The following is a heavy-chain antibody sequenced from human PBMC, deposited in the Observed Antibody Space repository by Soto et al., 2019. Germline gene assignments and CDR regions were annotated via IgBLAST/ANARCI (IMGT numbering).Heavy chain of an antibody. CDR2: MSSSSSYT. CDR1: GFTFSDYY. J-gene: IGHJ4*02. CDR3: ARDSVYYGDYELNYFDY. Sequence: QVQLVESGGGLVKPGGSLRLSCAASGFTFSDYYMSWIRQAPGKGLEWVSYMSSSSSYTNYADSVKGRFTISRDNAKNSLYLQMNSLRAEDTAVYYCARDSVYYGDYELNYFDYWGQGTLVTVSS. D-gene: IGHD4-17*01. V-gene: IGHV3-11*05.